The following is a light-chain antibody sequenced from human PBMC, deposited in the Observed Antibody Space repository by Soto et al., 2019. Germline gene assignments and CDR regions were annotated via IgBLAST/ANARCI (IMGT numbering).Light chain of an antibody. J-gene: IGKJ1*01. Sequence: AIQLTQSPSSLSAFVGDRVTITCRASQGIRSDLGWYQQKPGKAPKLLIYDVSTLQSGVPSRFSGSGSGTDFTLTISSLQPDDFATYYCLQDHNYPWTFGQGTKVEIK. CDR1: QGIRSD. V-gene: IGKV1-6*01. CDR2: DVS. CDR3: LQDHNYPWT.